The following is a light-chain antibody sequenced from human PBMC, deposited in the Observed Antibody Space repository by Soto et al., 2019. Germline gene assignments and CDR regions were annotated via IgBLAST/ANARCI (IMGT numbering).Light chain of an antibody. J-gene: IGLJ1*01. CDR3: AAWDDSLNDYV. CDR2: ANN. V-gene: IGLV1-44*01. CDR1: SSNIGSNT. Sequence: QSVLTQPPSASGTPGQRVTISCSGSSSNIGSNTVNWYQQLPGTAPKLLIHANNQRPSGVPDRCSGSKSGTSASLAISWLQSEEADYYCAAWDDSLNDYVFGTGTKLTVL.